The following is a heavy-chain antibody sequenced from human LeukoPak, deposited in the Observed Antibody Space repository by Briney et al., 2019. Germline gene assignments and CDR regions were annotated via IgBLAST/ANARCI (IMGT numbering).Heavy chain of an antibody. CDR1: GFTFSSSW. Sequence: GGSLRLSCAASGFTFSSSWMSWVRQAPGKGLEWVANIKQDGSEKYYVGSVKGRFTISRDNSKNTLYLQMNSLRAEDTAVYYCATMVYYYYGMDVWGQGTTVTVSS. CDR2: IKQDGSEK. V-gene: IGHV3-7*03. D-gene: IGHD2-8*01. CDR3: ATMVYYYYGMDV. J-gene: IGHJ6*02.